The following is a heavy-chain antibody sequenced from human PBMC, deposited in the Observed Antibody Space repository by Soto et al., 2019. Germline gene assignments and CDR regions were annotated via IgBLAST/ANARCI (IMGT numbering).Heavy chain of an antibody. D-gene: IGHD3-22*01. CDR2: INPRSGKT. J-gene: IGHJ4*02. V-gene: IGHV1-46*03. Sequence: GASVKVSCKASGYTFTSYGISWARQAPGQGLEWMGIINPRSGKTNYPQKFQGRVTMTRDTSTTTVYMELSTLRSEDTAMYYCARGVGYSDSSGYPFDYWGQGTLVTVSS. CDR1: GYTFTSYG. CDR3: ARGVGYSDSSGYPFDY.